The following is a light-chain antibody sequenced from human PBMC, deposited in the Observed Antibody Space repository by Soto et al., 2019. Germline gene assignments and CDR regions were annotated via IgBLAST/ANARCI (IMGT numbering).Light chain of an antibody. V-gene: IGLV1-44*01. CDR2: SNN. CDR3: ASWDDSPNGLYV. Sequence: QSVLTQPPSASGTPGQRVTISCSGSSSDFGSSTVNWYQQLPGTAPRLLIYSNNQRPSEVPDRFSGSKSGTSASLAISGLQSEDEGDYYCASWDDSPNGLYVFGTGTKLTVL. CDR1: SSDFGSST. J-gene: IGLJ1*01.